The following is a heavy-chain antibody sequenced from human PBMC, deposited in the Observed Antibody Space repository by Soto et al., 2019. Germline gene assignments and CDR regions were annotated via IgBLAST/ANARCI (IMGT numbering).Heavy chain of an antibody. J-gene: IGHJ6*02. CDR1: GFTFSSYG. CDR3: ARTNGVLPMDV. D-gene: IGHD2-8*01. Sequence: PGGSLRLSCAASGFTFSSYGMHWVRQAPGKGLEWVAVISYDGSNKYYADSVKGRFTISRDNSKNTLYLQMNSLRAEDTAVYYCARTNGVLPMDVWGQGTTVTVSS. V-gene: IGHV3-30*03. CDR2: ISYDGSNK.